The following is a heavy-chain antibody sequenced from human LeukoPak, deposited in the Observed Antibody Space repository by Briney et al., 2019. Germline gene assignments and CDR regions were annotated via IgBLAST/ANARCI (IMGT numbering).Heavy chain of an antibody. Sequence: PSETLSLTCTVSGGSISSYYWSWIRQPPGKGLEWIGCIHYSGSTYYNPSLKSRVTISVDTSKNQFSLKLSSVTAADTAVYYCAGYGGILGWFPNGFDTWGQGTMVTVSS. J-gene: IGHJ3*01. CDR2: IHYSGST. V-gene: IGHV4-59*01. CDR3: AGYGGILGWFPNGFDT. CDR1: GGSISSYY. D-gene: IGHD3-3*01.